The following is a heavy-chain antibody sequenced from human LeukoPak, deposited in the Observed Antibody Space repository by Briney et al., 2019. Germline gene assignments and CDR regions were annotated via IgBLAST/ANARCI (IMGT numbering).Heavy chain of an antibody. CDR3: ARANCGGDCYFSGYGMDV. V-gene: IGHV3-30*04. CDR1: GFSFSSCP. Sequence: GGSLRLSCAASGFSFSSCPMHWVRQAPGKGLAWVAVTSTEGSDKYYADSVKGRFSISRDNSKNTLYLQINSLRAEDTAVYYCARANCGGDCYFSGYGMDVWGQGTTVTVSS. J-gene: IGHJ6*02. CDR2: TSTEGSDK. D-gene: IGHD2-21*02.